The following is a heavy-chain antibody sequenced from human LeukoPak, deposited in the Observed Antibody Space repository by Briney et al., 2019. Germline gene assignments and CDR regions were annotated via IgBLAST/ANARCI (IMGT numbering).Heavy chain of an antibody. D-gene: IGHD5-12*01. CDR2: IVPSGGTT. J-gene: IGHJ5*02. CDR1: GFTFSSYG. CDR3: ARVEDSGYDYRGRFDP. Sequence: GGTLRLSCAASGFTFSSYGMNWVRQAPGKGLEWVSGIVPSGGTTYYADSVKGRFTVSRDNSKNTLYLQMNSLRADDTAVYYCARVEDSGYDYRGRFDPWGQGTLVTVSS. V-gene: IGHV3-23*01.